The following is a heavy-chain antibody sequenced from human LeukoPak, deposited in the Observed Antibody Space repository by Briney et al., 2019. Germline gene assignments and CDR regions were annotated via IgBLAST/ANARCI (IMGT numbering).Heavy chain of an antibody. D-gene: IGHD2-15*01. V-gene: IGHV3-30*03. CDR3: ARVLGYCSGGSCYSVSAFDY. CDR1: GFTFSTYG. CDR2: ISYDGSTK. J-gene: IGHJ4*02. Sequence: GGSLRLSCTASGFTFSTYGMHWVRQAPGKGLEWVTLISYDGSTKYYSDSVKGRFTLSRDNSKNTLYLQMNSLRSDDTAVYYCARVLGYCSGGSCYSVSAFDYWGQGTLVTVSS.